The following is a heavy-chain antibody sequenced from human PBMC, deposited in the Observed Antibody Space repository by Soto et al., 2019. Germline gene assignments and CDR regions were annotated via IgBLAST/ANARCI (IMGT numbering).Heavy chain of an antibody. CDR3: ATYLGGGDYDYVWGSYTYDY. J-gene: IGHJ4*02. CDR2: IIPIFGTA. CDR1: GGTFSSYA. V-gene: IGHV1-69*01. D-gene: IGHD3-16*01. Sequence: QVQLVQSGAEVKKPGSSVKVSCKASGGTFSSYAISWVRQAPGQGLEWMGGIIPIFGTANYAQKFQGRVTITADESTSTAYMGLRGRRSEDTGLYYCATYLGGGDYDYVWGSYTYDYWGQGTLVTVSS.